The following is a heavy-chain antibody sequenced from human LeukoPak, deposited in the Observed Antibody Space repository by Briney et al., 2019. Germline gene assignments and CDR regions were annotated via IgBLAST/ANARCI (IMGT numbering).Heavy chain of an antibody. CDR1: GGSISSYY. CDR2: IYYSGST. CDR3: VRDSTGDLTSFDY. V-gene: IGHV4-59*01. J-gene: IGHJ4*02. Sequence: SETLSLTCTVSGGSISSYYWSWIRQPPGKGLEWIGYIYYSGSTNYNPSLKSRVTISVDTSKNQFSLKLSSVTAADTAVYYCVRDSTGDLTSFDYWGQGTLVTVSS. D-gene: IGHD7-27*01.